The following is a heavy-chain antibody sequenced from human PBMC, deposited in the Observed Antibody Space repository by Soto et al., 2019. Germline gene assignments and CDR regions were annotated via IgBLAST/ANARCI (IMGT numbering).Heavy chain of an antibody. CDR2: IKQDGSEK. Sequence: GGSLRLSCAASGFTFSSYWMSWVRQAPGKGLEWVANIKQDGSEKYYVDSVKGRFTISRDNAKNSLYLQMNSLRAEDTAVYYCARERQIGYYGSGSYYNGRPHYMDVWGKGTTVTVSS. V-gene: IGHV3-7*01. J-gene: IGHJ6*03. CDR3: ARERQIGYYGSGSYYNGRPHYMDV. D-gene: IGHD3-10*01. CDR1: GFTFSSYW.